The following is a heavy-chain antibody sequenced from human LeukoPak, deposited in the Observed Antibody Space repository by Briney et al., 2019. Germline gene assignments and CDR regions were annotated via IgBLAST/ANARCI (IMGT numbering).Heavy chain of an antibody. CDR1: GFTFSSYW. V-gene: IGHV3-74*01. D-gene: IGHD3-10*01. Sequence: GGSLRLSCAASGFTFSSYWMHWVRQAPGRGLVWVSRIRSDGSTTYADSVKGRFTISRDNAKNTLYLQMNSLRAEDTAVYYCARAGDYGSGSCAFDMWGQGTMVTVSS. CDR3: ARAGDYGSGSCAFDM. CDR2: IRSDGST. J-gene: IGHJ3*02.